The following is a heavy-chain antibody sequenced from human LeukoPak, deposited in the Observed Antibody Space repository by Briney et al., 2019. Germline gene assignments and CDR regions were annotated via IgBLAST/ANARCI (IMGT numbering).Heavy chain of an antibody. D-gene: IGHD1-26*01. Sequence: SVKVSCKASGGTFSSYAISWVRQAPGQGLEWMGGIIPIFGTANYAQKFQGRVTITTDKSTSTAYMELSSVRSEDTAVYYCARAPAAPIVGATLYYFDYWGQGTLVTVSS. V-gene: IGHV1-69*05. J-gene: IGHJ4*02. CDR2: IIPIFGTA. CDR3: ARAPAAPIVGATLYYFDY. CDR1: GGTFSSYA.